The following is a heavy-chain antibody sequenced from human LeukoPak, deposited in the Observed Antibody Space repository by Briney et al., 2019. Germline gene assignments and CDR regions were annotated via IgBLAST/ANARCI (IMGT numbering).Heavy chain of an antibody. D-gene: IGHD3-10*01. CDR2: INSDGSST. CDR3: ARAGRGYYGSGSYYTS. CDR1: GFTFSSYW. J-gene: IGHJ5*02. Sequence: PGGSLRLSCAASGFTFSSYWMHWVRHAPGKGLVWVSRINSDGSSTSYADSVKGRFTISRDNAKNTLYLQMSSLRAEDTAVYYCARAGRGYYGSGSYYTSWGQGTLVTVSS. V-gene: IGHV3-74*01.